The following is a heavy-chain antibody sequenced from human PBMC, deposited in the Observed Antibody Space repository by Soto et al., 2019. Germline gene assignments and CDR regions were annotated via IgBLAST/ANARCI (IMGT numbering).Heavy chain of an antibody. CDR2: IKQDGSEK. CDR1: GFTFSSYW. D-gene: IGHD6-19*01. V-gene: IGHV3-7*01. Sequence: GGSLRLSCAASGFTFSSYWMSWVRQAPGKGLEWVANIKQDGSEKYYVDSVKGRFTISRDNAKNSLYLQMNSLRAEDTAVYYCARDRGIAVAGPYFDYWGQGTLVTVSS. CDR3: ARDRGIAVAGPYFDY. J-gene: IGHJ4*02.